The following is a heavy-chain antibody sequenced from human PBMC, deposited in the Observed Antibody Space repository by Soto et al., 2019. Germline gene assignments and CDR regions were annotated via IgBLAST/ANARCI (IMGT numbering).Heavy chain of an antibody. CDR1: GFALSTYW. Sequence: GGSLRLSCAASGFALSTYWMHWVRQAPGKGPVWISRISNNGRSTSYADSVKGRVTIFRDNAKNIVYLEMNSLGVGDTAVYYCASGTIDSRYYFDYWGQGSSVTVSS. CDR2: ISNNGRST. D-gene: IGHD1-26*01. V-gene: IGHV3-74*03. J-gene: IGHJ4*02. CDR3: ASGTIDSRYYFDY.